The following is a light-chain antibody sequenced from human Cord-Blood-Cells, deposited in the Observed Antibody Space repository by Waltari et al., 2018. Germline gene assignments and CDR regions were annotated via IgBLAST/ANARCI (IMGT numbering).Light chain of an antibody. V-gene: IGLV1-44*01. CDR2: SNN. CDR1: SSTPGDDT. Sequence: QPVLTQPPSASGTPGQRVTLPCSGTSSTPGDDTVNWYQPLSGTAPKLLIYSNNQRPSGVPDRFSGSKSGTSASLAISGLQSEDEADYYCAAWDDSLNGWVFGGGTKLTVL. J-gene: IGLJ3*02. CDR3: AAWDDSLNGWV.